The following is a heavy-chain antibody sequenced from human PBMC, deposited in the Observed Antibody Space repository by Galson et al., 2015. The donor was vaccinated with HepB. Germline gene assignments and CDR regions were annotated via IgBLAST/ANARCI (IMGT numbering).Heavy chain of an antibody. D-gene: IGHD6-13*01. J-gene: IGHJ6*02. Sequence: SLRLSCAASGFTFSSYGMHWVRQAPGKGLEWVAVISYDGSNKYYADSVKGRFTISRDNSKNTLYLQMNSLRAEDTAVYYCAKDSSSWYSLIYYYYYGMDVWGQGTTVTVSS. CDR2: ISYDGSNK. V-gene: IGHV3-30*18. CDR3: AKDSSSWYSLIYYYYYGMDV. CDR1: GFTFSSYG.